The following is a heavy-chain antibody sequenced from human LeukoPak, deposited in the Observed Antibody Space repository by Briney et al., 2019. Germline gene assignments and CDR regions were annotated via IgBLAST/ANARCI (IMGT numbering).Heavy chain of an antibody. CDR3: ARDLANPRRYYYYYGMDV. J-gene: IGHJ6*02. CDR1: GYTFTSYY. D-gene: IGHD3-3*02. V-gene: IGHV1-46*01. CDR2: INPSGGST. Sequence: ASVKVSCKASGYTFTSYYMHWVRQAPGQGLEWMGIINPSGGSTSYAQKFQGRVTMTRDTSTSTVYMELSSLRSEDTAVYYCARDLANPRRYYYYYGMDVWGQGTTVTVSS.